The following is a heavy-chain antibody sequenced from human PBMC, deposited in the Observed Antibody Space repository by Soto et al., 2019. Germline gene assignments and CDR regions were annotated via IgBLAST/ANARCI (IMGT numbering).Heavy chain of an antibody. CDR3: AKSWNVVGACTGDYLDS. CDR2: IRNDGGTT. V-gene: IGHV3-23*01. CDR1: GFTFNVYA. D-gene: IGHD1-26*01. Sequence: EVQLLESGGGLVLPGGSLRLSCAASGFTFNVYAMSWVRQAPGKGLEWVSTIRNDGGTTDYADSVKGRFTISRDNSKNTPSLHMNSLRPDDTAVYYCAKSWNVVGACTGDYLDSWGQGTLVAVSS. J-gene: IGHJ4*02.